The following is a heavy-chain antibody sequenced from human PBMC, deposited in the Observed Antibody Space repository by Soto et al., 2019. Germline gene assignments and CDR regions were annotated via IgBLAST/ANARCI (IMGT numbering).Heavy chain of an antibody. Sequence: QVQLVQSGAEMREPGSSMKVSCKASGGTFSSSAINWLRQAPGQGPEWMGGIIPTFGTANYIEKFRGRVTITADTSTSTAYMEVSSLTSEDTDMYFCARSETAGHRGFDIWGQGTMVTVSS. D-gene: IGHD6-19*01. CDR1: GGTFSSSA. J-gene: IGHJ3*02. CDR3: ARSETAGHRGFDI. CDR2: IIPTFGTA. V-gene: IGHV1-69*06.